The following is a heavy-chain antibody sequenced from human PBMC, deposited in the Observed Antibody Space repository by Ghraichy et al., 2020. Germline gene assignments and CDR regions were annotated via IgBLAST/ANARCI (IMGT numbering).Heavy chain of an antibody. D-gene: IGHD3-22*01. Sequence: GGSLRLSCAASGFTFSSYAMSWFRQAPGKGLEWVSAISGSGGTTYYADSVKGRFTISRDNSKNTLYLQMNSLRVEDTAVYYCAKTYYYDSSGYYYFDYWGQGTLVTVSS. V-gene: IGHV3-23*01. CDR3: AKTYYYDSSGYYYFDY. J-gene: IGHJ4*02. CDR1: GFTFSSYA. CDR2: ISGSGGTT.